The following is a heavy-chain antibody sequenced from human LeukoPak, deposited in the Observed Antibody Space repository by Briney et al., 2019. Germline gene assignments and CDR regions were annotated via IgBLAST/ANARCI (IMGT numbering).Heavy chain of an antibody. CDR2: INTNTGNP. J-gene: IGHJ4*02. Sequence: GGSVSVSCKASGYTFTSYAMNWVRQAPGQGLEWMGWINTNTGNPTYAQGFTGRFVFSLDTSVSTAYLQISSLKAEDTAVYYCASPVGYSGSYYPIDYWGQGTLVTVSS. D-gene: IGHD1-26*01. CDR1: GYTFTSYA. CDR3: ASPVGYSGSYYPIDY. V-gene: IGHV7-4-1*02.